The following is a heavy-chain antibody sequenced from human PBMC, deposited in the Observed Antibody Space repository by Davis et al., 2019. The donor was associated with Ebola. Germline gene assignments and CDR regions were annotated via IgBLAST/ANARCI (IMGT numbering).Heavy chain of an antibody. J-gene: IGHJ3*02. CDR3: ARGVFEFSASSLDGLAM. Sequence: SETLSLTCTVSGDSISSGSYYWSWIRQPAGKGLEWIGHIYTSGSTNYNPSLKSRVTISVDTSKNQFSLKLSSVTAADTAVYYCARGVFEFSASSLDGLAMWGPGTMVTVSS. D-gene: IGHD6-6*01. CDR2: IYTSGST. CDR1: GDSISSGSYY. V-gene: IGHV4-61*09.